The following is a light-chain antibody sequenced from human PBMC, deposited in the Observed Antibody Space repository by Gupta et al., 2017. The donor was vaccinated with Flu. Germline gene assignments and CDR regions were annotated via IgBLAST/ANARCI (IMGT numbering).Light chain of an antibody. CDR2: DGS. Sequence: QSALTPPPSASGSPGQSLTISCTGTSSDVGGYNYVSWYQQHPGKQPNRRMDDGSKRHSGVPDRGSAAKSGNDESPHASGLQAEDEADDYCSSYAGSNNWVFGGGTKLTVL. CDR1: SSDVGGYNY. J-gene: IGLJ2*01. CDR3: SSYAGSNNWV. V-gene: IGLV2-8*01.